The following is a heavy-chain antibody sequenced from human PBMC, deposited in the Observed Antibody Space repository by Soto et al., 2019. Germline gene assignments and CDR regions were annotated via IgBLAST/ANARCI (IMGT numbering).Heavy chain of an antibody. V-gene: IGHV4-39*01. CDR2: IYYSGST. Sequence: PSETLSLTCTVSGGSISSSSYYWGWIRQPPGKGLEWIGSIYYSGSTYYNPSLKSRVTISVDTSKNQFSLKLSSVTAADTAVYYCARYQGYCSGGSCYPRAFDIWGQGTMVTVSS. CDR3: ARYQGYCSGGSCYPRAFDI. D-gene: IGHD2-15*01. J-gene: IGHJ3*02. CDR1: GGSISSSSYY.